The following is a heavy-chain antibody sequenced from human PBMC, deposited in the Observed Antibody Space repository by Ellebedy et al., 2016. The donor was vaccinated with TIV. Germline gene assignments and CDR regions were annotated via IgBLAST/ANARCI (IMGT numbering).Heavy chain of an antibody. D-gene: IGHD3-16*01. V-gene: IGHV3-53*01. CDR1: EFPVSSNY. J-gene: IGHJ6*02. CDR3: ASRSYENYYYGMDV. Sequence: GESLKISCAASEFPVSSNYINSVRQAPGKGLECVSVIYSGGSTYYADSVKGRVTISRDNSKNTLYLHMNSLRAEDTAVYDCASRSYENYYYGMDVWGQGTTGTVYS. CDR2: IYSGGST.